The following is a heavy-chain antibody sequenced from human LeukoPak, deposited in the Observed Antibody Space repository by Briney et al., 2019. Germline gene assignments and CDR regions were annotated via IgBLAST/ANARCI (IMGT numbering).Heavy chain of an antibody. CDR1: GYTFTGYY. CDR3: ARDAYLGAFDI. CDR2: INPNSGGT. J-gene: IGHJ3*02. D-gene: IGHD2/OR15-2a*01. Sequence: ASVKVSCKASGYTFTGYYTKWVRQAPGQGLEWMGWINPNSGGTNYAQKFQGRVTMTRDTSINTAHMELSRLRYDDTAVYYCARDAYLGAFDIWGQGTMVTVSS. V-gene: IGHV1-2*02.